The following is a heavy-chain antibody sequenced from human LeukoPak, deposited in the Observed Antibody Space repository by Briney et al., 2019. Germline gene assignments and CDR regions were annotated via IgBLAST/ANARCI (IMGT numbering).Heavy chain of an antibody. CDR3: ARRSPYYDTSGYSGYFDS. D-gene: IGHD3-22*01. CDR2: IKQDGSEK. CDR1: GFTLSSYA. V-gene: IGHV3-7*01. Sequence: GGSLRLSCAVSGFTLSSYAMSWVRQAPGKGLEWVANIKQDGSEKYYVDSVKGRFTISRDNAKNSVYLQMNSLRAEDTAVYYCARRSPYYDTSGYSGYFDSWGRGTLVTVSS. J-gene: IGHJ4*02.